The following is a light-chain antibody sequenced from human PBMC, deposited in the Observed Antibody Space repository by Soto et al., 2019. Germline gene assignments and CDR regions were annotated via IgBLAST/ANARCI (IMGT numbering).Light chain of an antibody. CDR2: AAS. J-gene: IGKJ1*01. CDR1: QTVSIY. Sequence: DIQMTQSPSSLSASVGDRVTITCQASQTVSIYLNWYRQKPGKAPELLIFAASDLQSGVPSRFSGSGSGTDFTLTISSLQPEDFATYYCQQTYSSPQTFGQGTKADIK. V-gene: IGKV1-39*01. CDR3: QQTYSSPQT.